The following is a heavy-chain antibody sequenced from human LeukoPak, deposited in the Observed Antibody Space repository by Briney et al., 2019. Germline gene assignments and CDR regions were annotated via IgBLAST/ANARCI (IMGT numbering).Heavy chain of an antibody. CDR2: SNAGNGNT. D-gene: IGHD6-13*01. V-gene: IGHV1-3*01. J-gene: IGHJ4*02. CDR1: GYTFTSYA. CDR3: ARDLSGSSWYGVPDY. Sequence: GASVKVSCKASGYTFTSYAMHWVRQAPGQRLEWMGWSNAGNGNTKYSQKFQGRVTITRDTSASTAYMELSSLRSDDTAVYYCARDLSGSSWYGVPDYWGQGTLVTVSS.